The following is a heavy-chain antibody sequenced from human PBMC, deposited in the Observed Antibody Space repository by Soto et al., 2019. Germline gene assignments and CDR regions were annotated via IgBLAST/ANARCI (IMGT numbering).Heavy chain of an antibody. D-gene: IGHD2-21*02. CDR1: GGTFSSYT. J-gene: IGHJ1*01. CDR3: ASRYYLPLPAGGSGDTEYFHH. CDR2: ITPLFGTP. Sequence: QVQLVQSGAEVKKSGSSVKVSCKASGGTFSSYTVGWLRQAPGQGLEWMGGITPLFGTPSYAQKFQGRVTITADESTATAYMELRSLTPEDTAVYYCASRYYLPLPAGGSGDTEYFHHWGQGTLVTVSS. V-gene: IGHV1-69*01.